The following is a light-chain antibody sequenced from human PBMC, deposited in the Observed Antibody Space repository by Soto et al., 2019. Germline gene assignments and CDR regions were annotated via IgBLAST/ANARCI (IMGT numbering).Light chain of an antibody. CDR2: DVS. V-gene: IGLV2-11*01. CDR1: SSDVGGYNY. J-gene: IGLJ1*01. Sequence: QSALTQPRPVSGSPGQSVTISCTGTSSDVGGYNYVSWYQQHPGKAPKLMIYDVSKRPSGVPDRFSGSKSGNTASLTISGLQAEDEADYYCCSYAGSYIPYVFGTGTKLTVL. CDR3: CSYAGSYIPYV.